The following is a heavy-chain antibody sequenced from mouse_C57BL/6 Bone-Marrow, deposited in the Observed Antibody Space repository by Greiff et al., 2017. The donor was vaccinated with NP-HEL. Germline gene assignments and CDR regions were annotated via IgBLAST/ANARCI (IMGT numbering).Heavy chain of an antibody. CDR3: ARDYYSNYGFAY. V-gene: IGHV1-52*01. J-gene: IGHJ3*01. CDR2: IDPSDSET. D-gene: IGHD2-5*01. Sequence: VKLQQPGAELVRPGSSVKLSCKASGYTFTSYWMHWVKQRPIQGLEWIGNIDPSDSETHYNQKFKDKATLTVDKSSSTAYMQLSSLTSEDSAVYYCARDYYSNYGFAYWGQGTLVTVSA. CDR1: GYTFTSYW.